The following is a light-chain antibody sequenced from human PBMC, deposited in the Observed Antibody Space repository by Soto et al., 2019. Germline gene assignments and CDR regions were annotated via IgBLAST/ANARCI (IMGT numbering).Light chain of an antibody. V-gene: IGLV2-18*02. CDR1: SIDVGKYDR. CDR3: SSYMSNSRYV. Sequence: QSVLTQPPSVSGSPGQSFTISCTGTSIDVGKYDRVSWYQQPPGTAPKLIIYEVINRPSGVPARFSGSKSGNTASLTISGLQAEDEADYYCSSYMSNSRYVFGAGTKVTVL. CDR2: EVI. J-gene: IGLJ1*01.